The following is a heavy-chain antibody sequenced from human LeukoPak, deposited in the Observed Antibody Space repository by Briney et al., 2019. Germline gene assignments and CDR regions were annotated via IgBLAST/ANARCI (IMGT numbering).Heavy chain of an antibody. CDR1: GFIFSTYW. J-gene: IGHJ4*02. Sequence: GGSLRLSCAASGFIFSTYWMSWVRQAPGKGLEWVANIKQDGSEKYFVDSVKGRFSVSRDNAKNLLYPQMNSLRAEDTAFYYCARTGTTFDYWGQGTLVTVSS. CDR2: IKQDGSEK. CDR3: ARTGTTFDY. D-gene: IGHD1-1*01. V-gene: IGHV3-7*03.